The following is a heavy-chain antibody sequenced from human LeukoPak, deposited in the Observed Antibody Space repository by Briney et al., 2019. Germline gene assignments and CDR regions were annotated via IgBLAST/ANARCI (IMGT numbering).Heavy chain of an antibody. CDR2: IKQDGSEK. CDR3: ARGYDFWSGYPYYFDY. J-gene: IGHJ4*02. Sequence: GGSLRLSCAASGFTFSSYWMSWVRQAPGKGLEWVANIKQDGSEKYYVDSVKGRFTISRDNAKNSLYLQMNSLRAEDTAVYYCARGYDFWSGYPYYFDYRGQGTLVTVSS. CDR1: GFTFSSYW. D-gene: IGHD3-3*01. V-gene: IGHV3-7*04.